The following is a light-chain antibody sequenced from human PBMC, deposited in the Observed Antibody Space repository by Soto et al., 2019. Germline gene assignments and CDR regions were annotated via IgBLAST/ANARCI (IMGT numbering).Light chain of an antibody. Sequence: QPVLTQPPSVSGAPGQRVTISCTGSSSNIGAGYDVHWYQQLPGTAPKLLINGDSNRLSGVPDRISGSKSGASASLAINGLQAEDEADYYCQSFDSSLSGSGVVFGGGTKLTVL. CDR3: QSFDSSLSGSGVV. V-gene: IGLV1-40*01. CDR2: GDS. CDR1: SSNIGAGYD. J-gene: IGLJ2*01.